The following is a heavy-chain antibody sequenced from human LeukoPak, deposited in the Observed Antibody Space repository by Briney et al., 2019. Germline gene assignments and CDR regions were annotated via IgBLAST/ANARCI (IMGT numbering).Heavy chain of an antibody. D-gene: IGHD3-22*01. CDR2: IYYSGST. CDR3: ARGGYYDKICDP. V-gene: IGHV4-59*08. J-gene: IGHJ5*02. CDR1: GGSISSYY. Sequence: SETLSPTCTVSGGSISSYYWSWIRQPPGKGLEWIGYIYYSGSTNYNPSLKSRVTISVDTSKNQFSLKLSSVTAADTAVYYCARGGYYDKICDPWGQGTLVIVSS.